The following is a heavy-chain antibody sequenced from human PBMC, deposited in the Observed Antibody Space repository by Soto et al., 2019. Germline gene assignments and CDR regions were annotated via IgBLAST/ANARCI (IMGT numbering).Heavy chain of an antibody. D-gene: IGHD1-26*01. CDR3: ASYYSGSFAY. CDR1: GFSISDYY. CDR2: SRYKAKSYTT. J-gene: IGHJ4*02. Sequence: EVQLVESGGGLVQPGGSLRLSCVASGFSISDYYMDWVRLAPGKGLEWVGRSRYKAKSYTTEYAESVKGRFTISRDDSRNSLYLQMDSLKTEDTAGYYCASYYSGSFAYWGQGTLVTVSS. V-gene: IGHV3-72*01.